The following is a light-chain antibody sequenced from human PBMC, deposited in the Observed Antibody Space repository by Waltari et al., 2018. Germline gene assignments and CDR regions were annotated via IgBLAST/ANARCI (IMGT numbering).Light chain of an antibody. J-gene: IGKJ1*01. V-gene: IGKV1-5*01. CDR1: QNINSW. CDR2: AAS. Sequence: DIQMTQSPSTLSASAGDRVTITCRASQNINSWLAWYQQKPGKAPKLLIQAASSLQSGVPSRFSGGGSGTEFTLTISNLQPDDFATYYCQQYETYSGTFGQGTRVEIK. CDR3: QQYETYSGT.